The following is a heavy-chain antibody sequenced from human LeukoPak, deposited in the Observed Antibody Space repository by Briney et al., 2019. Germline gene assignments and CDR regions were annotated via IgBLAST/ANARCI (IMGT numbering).Heavy chain of an antibody. D-gene: IGHD6-13*01. CDR1: GGSFSGYY. V-gene: IGHV4-34*01. CDR3: ARGQQLVLVGSYFDY. CDR2: INHSGCT. J-gene: IGHJ4*02. Sequence: SETLSLTCAVYGGSFSGYYWSWIRQPPGKGLEWIGEINHSGCTNYNPSLKSRVTISVDTSKNQFSLKLSSVTAADTAVYYCARGQQLVLVGSYFDYWGQGTLVTVSS.